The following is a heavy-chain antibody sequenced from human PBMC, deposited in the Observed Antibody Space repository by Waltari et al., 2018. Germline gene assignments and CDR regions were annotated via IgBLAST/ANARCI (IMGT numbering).Heavy chain of an antibody. CDR1: GGSISSYY. V-gene: IGHV4-4*07. J-gene: IGHJ3*02. D-gene: IGHD6-19*01. CDR2: IYTRGCS. Sequence: QVQLQESGPGLVKPSETLSLTCTVSGGSISSYYWSWIRQPAGKGLEWIGRIYTRGCSNDNPSLKSRVTMSGDTSKNRFSLKLSSLTAADTAVYYCAREGYSSGWWNAFDIWGQGTMVTVSS. CDR3: AREGYSSGWWNAFDI.